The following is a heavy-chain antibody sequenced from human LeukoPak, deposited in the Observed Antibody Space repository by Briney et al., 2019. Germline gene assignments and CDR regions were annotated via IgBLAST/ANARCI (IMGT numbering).Heavy chain of an antibody. CDR3: ARDRMIVVAGGYFDL. CDR2: IYTSGST. Sequence: SQTLSLTCTVSGGSISSGSYYWSWIRQPAGKGLEWIGRIYTSGSTNYSPSLKSRVTISVDTSKNQFSLKLSSVTAADTAVYYCARDRMIVVAGGYFDLWGRGTLVTVSS. J-gene: IGHJ2*01. CDR1: GGSISSGSYY. V-gene: IGHV4-61*02. D-gene: IGHD3-22*01.